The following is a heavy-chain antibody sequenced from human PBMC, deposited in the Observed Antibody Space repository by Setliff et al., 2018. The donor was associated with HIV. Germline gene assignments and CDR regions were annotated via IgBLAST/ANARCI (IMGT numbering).Heavy chain of an antibody. D-gene: IGHD2-15*01. CDR2: IYYSGST. V-gene: IGHV4-61*05. Sequence: PSETLSLTCSVSGGSISSISYYWGWIRQPPGKGLEWIGNIYYSGSTNYNPSLKSRVTISVDTSKNQFSLKLSSVTAADTAVYYCARGVVVAATRWFDPWGQGTLVTVSS. J-gene: IGHJ5*02. CDR3: ARGVVVAATRWFDP. CDR1: GGSISSISYY.